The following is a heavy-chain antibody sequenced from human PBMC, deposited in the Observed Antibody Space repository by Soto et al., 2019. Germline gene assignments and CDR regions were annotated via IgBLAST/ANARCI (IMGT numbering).Heavy chain of an antibody. J-gene: IGHJ6*02. CDR3: ARAARTAMVPYYYYGMDV. Sequence: SQTLSLTCSVSGGSISSSSYYWGWIRQPPGKGLEWIGSIYYSGSTYYNPSLKSRVTISVDTSKNQFSLKLSSVTAADTAVYYCARAARTAMVPYYYYGMDVWGQGTTVTVSS. CDR1: GGSISSSSYY. D-gene: IGHD5-18*01. CDR2: IYYSGST. V-gene: IGHV4-39*01.